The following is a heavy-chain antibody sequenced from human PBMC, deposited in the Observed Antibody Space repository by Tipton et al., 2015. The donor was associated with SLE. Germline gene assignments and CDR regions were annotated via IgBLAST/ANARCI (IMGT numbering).Heavy chain of an antibody. Sequence: LRLSCAVYGGSFSGYYWSWIRQPPGKGLEWIGEINHSGSTNYNPPLKSRVNISVDTSKNQFSLKLSYVTAADTAVYYCARGYSSGWYLNAFDIWGQGTMVTVSS. V-gene: IGHV4-34*01. CDR3: ARGYSSGWYLNAFDI. J-gene: IGHJ3*02. CDR1: GGSFSGYY. CDR2: INHSGST. D-gene: IGHD6-19*01.